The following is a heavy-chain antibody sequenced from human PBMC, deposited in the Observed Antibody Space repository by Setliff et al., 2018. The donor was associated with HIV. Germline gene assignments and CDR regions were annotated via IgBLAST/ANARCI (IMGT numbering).Heavy chain of an antibody. CDR2: IYYSGNS. D-gene: IGHD6-19*01. CDR3: ARGLSSGWYGYWYFDL. V-gene: IGHV4-59*08. Sequence: SETLSLTCTVSGGSISSYYWSWIRQPPGKGLEWIGYIYYSGNSYYKPSLKSRVTISVDTSKNQFSLKLSSVTAADTAVYYCARGLSSGWYGYWYFDLWGRGTLVTVSS. J-gene: IGHJ2*01. CDR1: GGSISSYY.